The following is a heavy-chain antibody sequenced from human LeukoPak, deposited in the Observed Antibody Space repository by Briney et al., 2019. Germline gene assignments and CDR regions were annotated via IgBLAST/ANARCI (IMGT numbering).Heavy chain of an antibody. CDR1: GYTFT. Sequence: ASVKVSCKASGYTFTIHWVRQAPGQGLEWMGIINPSGGSTSSAQKFQGRVTMTRATSTSTVYMELSSLRSEDTAVYYCARSSGRSPNREYMDVWGKGTTVAVSS. J-gene: IGHJ6*03. V-gene: IGHV1-46*01. CDR2: INPSGGST. D-gene: IGHD1-14*01. CDR3: ARSSGRSPNREYMDV.